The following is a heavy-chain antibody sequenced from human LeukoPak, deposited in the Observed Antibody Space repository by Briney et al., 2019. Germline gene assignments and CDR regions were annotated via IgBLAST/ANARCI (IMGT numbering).Heavy chain of an antibody. J-gene: IGHJ4*02. D-gene: IGHD4-17*01. CDR2: IKEDGSEK. CDR3: ARAPYGENY. CDR1: GFTFSTYW. Sequence: PGGSLRLSCAASGFTFSTYWMIWVRQAPGKELEWVANIKEDGSEKYYVGSVKGRFTISRDNAKNSLYLQMNSLRVEDTAVYYCARAPYGENYWGQGTLVTVSS. V-gene: IGHV3-7*01.